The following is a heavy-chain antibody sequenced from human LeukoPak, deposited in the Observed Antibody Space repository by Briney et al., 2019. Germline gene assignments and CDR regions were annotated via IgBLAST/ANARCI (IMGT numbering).Heavy chain of an antibody. V-gene: IGHV3-23*01. CDR3: AKGHYDDWYHFDY. D-gene: IGHD3-3*01. Sequence: GGSLRLSCAASGFTFSSYAMSWVLQAPGRGLLGGSAISGCGGSTYYADSVKGRFTISRDNSKSTLSLQMNTLTGDDTAVYYCAKGHYDDWYHFDYWGQVALVTVSS. J-gene: IGHJ4*02. CDR1: GFTFSSYA. CDR2: ISGCGGST.